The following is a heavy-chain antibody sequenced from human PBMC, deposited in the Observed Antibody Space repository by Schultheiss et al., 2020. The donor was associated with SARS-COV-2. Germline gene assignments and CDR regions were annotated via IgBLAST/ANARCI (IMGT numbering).Heavy chain of an antibody. CDR3: ARGDVVVPAASRFDP. CDR2: INPNSGGT. CDR1: GYTFTGYY. V-gene: IGHV1-2*02. Sequence: ASVKVSCKASGYTFTGYYMHWVRQAPGQGLEWMGWINPNSGGTNYAQKFQGRVTMTRDTSISTAYMELSRLRSDDTAVYYCARGDVVVPAASRFDPWGQGTLVTVSS. D-gene: IGHD2-2*01. J-gene: IGHJ5*02.